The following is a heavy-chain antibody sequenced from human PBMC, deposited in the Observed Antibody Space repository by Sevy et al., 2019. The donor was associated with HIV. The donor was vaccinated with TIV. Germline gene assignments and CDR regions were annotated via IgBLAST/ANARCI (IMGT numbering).Heavy chain of an antibody. CDR2: INSDGSST. Sequence: GGSLRLSCAASGFTFSSYWMHWVRQAPGKGLVWVSRINSDGSSTSYADSVKGRFTISRDNAKNTLYLQMNSLRAEDMAVYYCASGGYSYGGYDAFDIWGQGTMVTVSS. CDR1: GFTFSSYW. CDR3: ASGGYSYGGYDAFDI. V-gene: IGHV3-74*01. J-gene: IGHJ3*02. D-gene: IGHD5-18*01.